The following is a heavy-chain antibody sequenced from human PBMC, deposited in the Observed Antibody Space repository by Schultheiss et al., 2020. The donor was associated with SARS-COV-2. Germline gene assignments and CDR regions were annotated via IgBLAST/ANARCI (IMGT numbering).Heavy chain of an antibody. CDR3: ARRGYINVAVWEFDP. CDR1: GNSFTRYW. Sequence: GESLKISCKGSGNSFTRYWIGWVRQMPGKGLEWMGIMYPGDSDTRYSPSFQGQVTMSADKSINTAYLQWSSLKASDTAMYYCARRGYINVAVWEFDPWGQGTLVTVSS. J-gene: IGHJ5*02. V-gene: IGHV5-51*01. D-gene: IGHD3-16*01. CDR2: MYPGDSDT.